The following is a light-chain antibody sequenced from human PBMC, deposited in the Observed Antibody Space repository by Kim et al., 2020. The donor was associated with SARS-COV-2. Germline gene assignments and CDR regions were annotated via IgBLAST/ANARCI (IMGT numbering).Light chain of an antibody. V-gene: IGLV3-19*01. CDR2: GKN. CDR1: SLRSYY. CDR3: NSRDSSGNHLYV. Sequence: SSELTQDPAVSVALGQTVRITCQGDSLRSYYASWYQQKPGQAPVLVIYGKNNRPPGIPDRFSGSSSGNTASLTITGAQAEDEADDYCNSRDSSGNHLYVFGTGTKVTVL. J-gene: IGLJ1*01.